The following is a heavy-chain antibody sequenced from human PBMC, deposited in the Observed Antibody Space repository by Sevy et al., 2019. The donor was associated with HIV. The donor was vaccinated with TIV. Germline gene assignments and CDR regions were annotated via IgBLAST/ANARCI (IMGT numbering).Heavy chain of an antibody. Sequence: ASVKVSCKASGGTFSSYAISWVRQAPGQRLEWMGGIIPIFGTANYAQKFQGRVTITADKSTSTAYMELSSLRSEDTAVYYCARGHSSSGDFDYWGQGTLVTVSS. D-gene: IGHD6-13*01. J-gene: IGHJ4*02. CDR3: ARGHSSSGDFDY. CDR2: IIPIFGTA. V-gene: IGHV1-69*06. CDR1: GGTFSSYA.